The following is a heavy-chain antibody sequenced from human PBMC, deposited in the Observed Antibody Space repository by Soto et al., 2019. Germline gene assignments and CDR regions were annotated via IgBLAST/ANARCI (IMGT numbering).Heavy chain of an antibody. J-gene: IGHJ5*02. CDR1: GFTFSSYA. Sequence: GGSLRLSCAASGFTFSSYAMSWVRQAPGKGLEWVSAISGSGGSTYYADSVKGRFTISRDNSKNTLYLQMNSLRAEDTAVYYCAKERSIVVSTPRISTHRTLNHQKHNWFDPWGQGTLVTVSS. CDR2: ISGSGGST. D-gene: IGHD2-2*01. V-gene: IGHV3-23*01. CDR3: AKERSIVVSTPRISTHRTLNHQKHNWFDP.